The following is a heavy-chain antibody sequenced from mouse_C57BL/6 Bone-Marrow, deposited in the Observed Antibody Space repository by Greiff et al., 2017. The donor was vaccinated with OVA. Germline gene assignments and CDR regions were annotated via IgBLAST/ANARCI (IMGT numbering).Heavy chain of an antibody. CDR3: ARDSYYSNCYDKGY. J-gene: IGHJ4*01. CDR2: INYDGSST. D-gene: IGHD2-5*01. CDR1: GFTFSDYY. V-gene: IGHV5-16*01. Sequence: EVHLVESEGGLVQPGSSMKLSCTASGFTFSDYYMAWVRQVPEKGLEWVANINYDGSSTYYLSSLKSRFIISRDKAKNILYLQISSLKSEDTATDYGARDSYYSNCYDKGYWGQGTSVTVSS.